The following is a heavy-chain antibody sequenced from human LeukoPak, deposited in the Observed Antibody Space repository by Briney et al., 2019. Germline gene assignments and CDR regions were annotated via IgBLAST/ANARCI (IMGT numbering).Heavy chain of an antibody. Sequence: PGGSLRLSCAASGFTFSSYSMNWVRQAPGKGLEWVSSISSSSSCIYYADSVKGRFTISRDNAKNSLYLQMNSLRAEDTAVYYCARDTRIAVAAQGDYWGQGTLVTVSS. J-gene: IGHJ4*02. CDR3: ARDTRIAVAAQGDY. D-gene: IGHD6-19*01. CDR2: ISSSSSCI. CDR1: GFTFSSYS. V-gene: IGHV3-21*01.